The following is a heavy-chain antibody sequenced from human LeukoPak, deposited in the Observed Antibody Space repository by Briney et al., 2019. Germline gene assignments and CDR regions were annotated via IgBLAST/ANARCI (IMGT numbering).Heavy chain of an antibody. D-gene: IGHD3-22*01. CDR2: IYYSGST. V-gene: IGHV4-59*01. J-gene: IGHJ4*02. CDR1: GGSISSYY. Sequence: SETLSLTCTVSGGSISSYYWSWIRQPPGKGLEWIGYIYYSGSTNYNPSLKSRVTISVDTSKNQFSLKLSSVTAADTAVYYCASGHYDSSGYVDDYWGQGTLVTVSS. CDR3: ASGHYDSSGYVDDY.